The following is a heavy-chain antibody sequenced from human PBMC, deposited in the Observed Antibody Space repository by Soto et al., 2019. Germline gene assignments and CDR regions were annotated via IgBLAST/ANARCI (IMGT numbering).Heavy chain of an antibody. Sequence: GGSLRLSCAASGFTFSSYAMSWVRQAPGKGLEWVSAISGSGGSTYYADSVKGRFTISRDNSKNTLYLQMNSLRAEDTAVYYCAKDLLGDYVWGSYRYNGAFDIWGQGTMVTVSS. CDR3: AKDLLGDYVWGSYRYNGAFDI. D-gene: IGHD3-16*02. CDR2: ISGSGGST. J-gene: IGHJ3*02. CDR1: GFTFSSYA. V-gene: IGHV3-23*01.